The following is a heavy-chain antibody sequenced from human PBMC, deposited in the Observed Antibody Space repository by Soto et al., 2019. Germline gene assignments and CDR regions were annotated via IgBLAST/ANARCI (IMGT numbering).Heavy chain of an antibody. CDR3: ARGKDQNSGYIVATTGYYYGMDV. D-gene: IGHD5-12*01. CDR1: GGTFSSYA. V-gene: IGHV1-69*01. Sequence: QVQLVQSGAEVKQPGSSVKVSCKASGGTFSSYAISWVRQAPGQGLEWMGGIIPIFGTANYAQKFQGRVTITADESTSTAYMELSSLRSEDTAVYYCARGKDQNSGYIVATTGYYYGMDVWGQGTTVTVSS. J-gene: IGHJ6*02. CDR2: IIPIFGTA.